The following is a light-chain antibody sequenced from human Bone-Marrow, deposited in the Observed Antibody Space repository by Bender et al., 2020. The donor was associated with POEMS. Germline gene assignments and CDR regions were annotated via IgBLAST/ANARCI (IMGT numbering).Light chain of an antibody. Sequence: QSALTQPASVAGSPGQSITISCTGTGSDIGGYNYVSWYQQHAGKGPKLIIYDDTNRPSGISNRFSGSKSGNTASLTISGLQTEDEAEYFCSSDTSTTSFVFGTGTKLTVL. CDR3: SSDTSTTSFV. V-gene: IGLV2-14*03. CDR1: GSDIGGYNY. J-gene: IGLJ1*01. CDR2: DDT.